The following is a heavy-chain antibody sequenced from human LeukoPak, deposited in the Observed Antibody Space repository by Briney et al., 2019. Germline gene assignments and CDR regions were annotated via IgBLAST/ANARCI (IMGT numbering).Heavy chain of an antibody. CDR2: VRFDGSDH. J-gene: IGHJ4*02. Sequence: GRSLKLSCAASGFTLSDYGIHWVRQAPGKGLQWVAVVRFDGSDHYHEDYVKGRFTISRDNSKNTVYLQMNSLRAEDTAVYYCARDLYDHFLDYWGQGTVVTVSS. CDR1: GFTLSDYG. CDR3: ARDLYDHFLDY. D-gene: IGHD3-3*01. V-gene: IGHV3-33*01.